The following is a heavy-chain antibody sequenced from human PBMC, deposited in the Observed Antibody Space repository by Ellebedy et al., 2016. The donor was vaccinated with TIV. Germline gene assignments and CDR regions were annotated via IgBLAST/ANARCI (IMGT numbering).Heavy chain of an antibody. Sequence: GESLKISCAASGFTFNNYAMTWVRQAPGKGLERVSTIRASGGYTYYADSVKGRFTISRDNSKNTLYLHMNTLRGEDTASYFCAKSPWAVVAPTCLDYWGQGTLVTVSS. CDR3: AKSPWAVVAPTCLDY. V-gene: IGHV3-23*01. D-gene: IGHD2-15*01. J-gene: IGHJ4*02. CDR2: IRASGGYT. CDR1: GFTFNNYA.